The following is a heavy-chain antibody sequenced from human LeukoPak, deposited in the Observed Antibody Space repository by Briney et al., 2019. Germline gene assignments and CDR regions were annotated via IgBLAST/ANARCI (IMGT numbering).Heavy chain of an antibody. CDR2: ISGSGGST. CDR1: GFTFSSYA. Sequence: PGGSLRLSCAASGFTFSSYAMSWVRQAPGKGLEWVSAISGSGGSTYYADSVKGRFTISRDNSKNTLYLQMNSLRAEDTAVYYCAKGHATARRITIFGVVTTGFDYWGQGTLVTVSS. D-gene: IGHD3-3*01. V-gene: IGHV3-23*01. J-gene: IGHJ4*02. CDR3: AKGHATARRITIFGVVTTGFDY.